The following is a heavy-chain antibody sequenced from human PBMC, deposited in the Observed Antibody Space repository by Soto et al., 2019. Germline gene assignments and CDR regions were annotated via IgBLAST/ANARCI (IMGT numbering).Heavy chain of an antibody. D-gene: IGHD3-22*01. Sequence: LSLTCTVSGGSISSGGYYWSWIRQHPGKGLEWIGYIYYSGSTYYNPSLKSRVTISVDTSKNQFSLKLSSVTAADTAVYYCARAGVRYDSSGPRGPAFDIWGQGTMVTVSS. V-gene: IGHV4-31*03. CDR3: ARAGVRYDSSGPRGPAFDI. CDR1: GGSISSGGYY. CDR2: IYYSGST. J-gene: IGHJ3*02.